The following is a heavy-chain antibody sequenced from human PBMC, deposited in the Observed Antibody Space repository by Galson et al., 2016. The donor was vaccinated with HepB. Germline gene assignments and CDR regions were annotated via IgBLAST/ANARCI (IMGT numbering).Heavy chain of an antibody. Sequence: SLRLSCAASGFTFRSCAMSWVRQAPGKGLEWVSGCSGSGVDTLYADSVKGRFTISRDNSKNTLYLQMNSLRVEDTAVYYCAKDRCTVTTLFDFWGQGTLVTVSS. V-gene: IGHV3-23*01. CDR1: GFTFRSCA. D-gene: IGHD4-17*01. J-gene: IGHJ4*02. CDR2: CSGSGVDT. CDR3: AKDRCTVTTLFDF.